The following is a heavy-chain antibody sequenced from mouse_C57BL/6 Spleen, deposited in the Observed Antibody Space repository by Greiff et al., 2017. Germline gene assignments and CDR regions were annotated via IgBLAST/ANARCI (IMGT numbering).Heavy chain of an antibody. CDR1: GYTFTSYW. D-gene: IGHD1-1*01. J-gene: IGHJ1*03. Sequence: QVQLQQSGAELAKPGASVKLSCKASGYTFTSYWMHWVKQRPGQGLEWIGYINPSSGYTKYNQKFKDKATLTADKSSSTAYMQLSSLTYEDSAVYYCASTTVVSDWYFDVWGTVTTVTVSS. CDR3: ASTTVVSDWYFDV. CDR2: INPSSGYT. V-gene: IGHV1-7*01.